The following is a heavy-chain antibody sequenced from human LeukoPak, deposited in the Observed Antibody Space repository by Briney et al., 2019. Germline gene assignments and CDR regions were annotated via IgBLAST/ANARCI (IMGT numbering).Heavy chain of an antibody. J-gene: IGHJ4*02. V-gene: IGHV3-33*01. CDR3: ARDSGYSYGYGWGYFDY. CDR2: IWYDGSNK. CDR1: GFTFSSCG. Sequence: GGSLRLSCAASGFTFSSCGMHWVRQAPGKGLERVAVIWYDGSNKYYADSVKGRFTISRDNSKNTLYLQMNSLRAEDTAVYYCARDSGYSYGYGWGYFDYWGQGTLVTVSS. D-gene: IGHD5-18*01.